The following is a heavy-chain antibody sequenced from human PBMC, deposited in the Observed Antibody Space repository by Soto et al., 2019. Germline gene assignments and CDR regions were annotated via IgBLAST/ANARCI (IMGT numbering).Heavy chain of an antibody. Sequence: SETLSLTCTVSGGSISSYYWSWIRQPPGKGLEWIGYIYYSGSTNYNPSLKSRVTISVDTSKNQFSLKLSSVTAADTAVYYCARTLGYCSGGSCPVYGMDVWGQGTTVTVSS. V-gene: IGHV4-59*01. J-gene: IGHJ6*02. D-gene: IGHD2-15*01. CDR3: ARTLGYCSGGSCPVYGMDV. CDR2: IYYSGST. CDR1: GGSISSYY.